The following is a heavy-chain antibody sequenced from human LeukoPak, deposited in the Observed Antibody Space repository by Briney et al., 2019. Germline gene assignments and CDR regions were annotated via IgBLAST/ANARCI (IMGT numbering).Heavy chain of an antibody. Sequence: PGGSLRLSCAASGFTFSSYAMSWVRQAPGKGLEWVSAISGSGGSTYYADSVKGRFTVSRDNSKNTLYLQMNSLRAEDTAVYYCAKVSGWYNWNDSFDYWGQGTLVTVSS. V-gene: IGHV3-23*01. CDR2: ISGSGGST. CDR1: GFTFSSYA. D-gene: IGHD1-20*01. CDR3: AKVSGWYNWNDSFDY. J-gene: IGHJ4*02.